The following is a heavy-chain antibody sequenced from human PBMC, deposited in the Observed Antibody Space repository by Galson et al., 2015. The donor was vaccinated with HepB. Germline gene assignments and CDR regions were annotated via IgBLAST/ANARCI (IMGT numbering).Heavy chain of an antibody. D-gene: IGHD2-21*02. Sequence: SVKVSCKASGYTFTSYAMNWVRQAPGQGLEWMGWINTNTGNPTYAQGFTGRFVFSLDTSVSTAYLQISSLKAEDTAVYYCARDPPGGQNCGGDCYSHGDYWGQGTLVTVSS. CDR3: ARDPPGGQNCGGDCYSHGDY. CDR1: GYTFTSYA. V-gene: IGHV7-4-1*02. CDR2: INTNTGNP. J-gene: IGHJ4*02.